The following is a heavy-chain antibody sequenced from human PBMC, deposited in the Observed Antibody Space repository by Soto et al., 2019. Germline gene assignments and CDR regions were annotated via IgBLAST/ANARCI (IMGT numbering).Heavy chain of an antibody. J-gene: IGHJ6*02. CDR1: GGSISSGGYY. Sequence: QVQLQESGPGLVKPSQTLSLTCTVSGGSISSGGYYWSWIRQHPGKGLEWIGYIYYSGSTYYNPSLKSRVTISVDTSKNQFSLKLSSVTAADTAVYYCARDSHVRTATSIYYYGMDVWGQGTTVTVSS. CDR2: IYYSGST. V-gene: IGHV4-31*03. CDR3: ARDSHVRTATSIYYYGMDV. D-gene: IGHD4-17*01.